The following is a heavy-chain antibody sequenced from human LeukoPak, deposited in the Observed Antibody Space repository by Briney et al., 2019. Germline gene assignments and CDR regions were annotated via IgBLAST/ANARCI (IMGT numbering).Heavy chain of an antibody. CDR3: ASAGFCSSTSCYPYDDAFDI. CDR1: GFTFSSYS. V-gene: IGHV3-48*01. J-gene: IGHJ3*02. CDR2: ISSSGSTI. Sequence: GGSLRLSCAASGFTFSSYSMNWVRQAPGKGLEWGSYISSSGSTIYYADSVKGRFTISRDNAKNSLYLQMNSLRAEDTAVYYCASAGFCSSTSCYPYDDAFDIWGQGTMVTVSS. D-gene: IGHD2-2*01.